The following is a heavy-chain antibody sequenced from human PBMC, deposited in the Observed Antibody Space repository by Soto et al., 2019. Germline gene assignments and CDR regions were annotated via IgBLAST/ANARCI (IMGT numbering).Heavy chain of an antibody. V-gene: IGHV3-7*01. Sequence: GGSLTLSCAASGFTFSSYWMSWVRQAPGKGLEWVANIKQDGSEKYYVDSVKGRFTISRDNAKNSLYLQMNSLRAEDTAVYYCARDLVGIVGATPLNYFDYWGQGTLVTVSS. CDR2: IKQDGSEK. CDR3: ARDLVGIVGATPLNYFDY. CDR1: GFTFSSYW. D-gene: IGHD1-26*01. J-gene: IGHJ4*02.